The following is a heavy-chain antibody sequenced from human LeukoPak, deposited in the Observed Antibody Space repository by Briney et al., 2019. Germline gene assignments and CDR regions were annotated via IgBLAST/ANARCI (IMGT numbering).Heavy chain of an antibody. J-gene: IGHJ4*02. Sequence: PGGSLRLSCAASGFTFSSYSMNWVRQAPGKGLEWVSSISSSSYIYYADSVKGRFTISRDDAKNSLYVQMNSLRDEDTAVYYCARVEYSGWNLEYWGQGTLVTVSS. D-gene: IGHD5-12*01. CDR2: ISSSSYI. CDR1: GFTFSSYS. CDR3: ARVEYSGWNLEY. V-gene: IGHV3-21*01.